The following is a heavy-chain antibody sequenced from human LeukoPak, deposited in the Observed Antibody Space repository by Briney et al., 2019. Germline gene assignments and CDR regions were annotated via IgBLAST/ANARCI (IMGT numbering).Heavy chain of an antibody. J-gene: IGHJ6*02. CDR2: ISWNSGSI. V-gene: IGHV3-9*01. CDR1: GFTFDDYA. CDR3: AKDRGAVAGILYGMDV. D-gene: IGHD6-19*01. Sequence: GGSLRLSCAASGFTFDDYAMHWVRQAPGKGLEWVSGISWNSGSIGYADSVKGRFTISRDNAKNSLYLQMNSLRAEDTALYYCAKDRGAVAGILYGMDVWGQGTTVTVSS.